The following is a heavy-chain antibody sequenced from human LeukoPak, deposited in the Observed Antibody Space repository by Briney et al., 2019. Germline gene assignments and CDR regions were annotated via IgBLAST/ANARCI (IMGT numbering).Heavy chain of an antibody. CDR1: GLTISRNY. CDR2: IYSGGST. CDR3: ARDMGLVRGVFDY. Sequence: PGGSLRLSCAASGLTISRNYMNWVRQAPGTGLEWVSVIYSGGSTYYADSVKGRFTISRDNSKNTLYLQMNSLRAEDTAVYYCARDMGLVRGVFDYWGQGSLVTVSS. J-gene: IGHJ4*02. V-gene: IGHV3-53*01. D-gene: IGHD3-10*01.